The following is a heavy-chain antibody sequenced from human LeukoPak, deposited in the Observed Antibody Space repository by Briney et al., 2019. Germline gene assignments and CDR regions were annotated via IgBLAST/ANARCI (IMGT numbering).Heavy chain of an antibody. CDR2: INWNGGST. Sequence: GGSLRLSCAASGFTFDDYGMSWVRQAPGKGLEWVSGINWNGGSTGYADSVKGRFTISKDNAKSSLYLQMNSLRAEDTALYYCAREHCGGDCYMIPDAFDIWGQGTMVTVSS. CDR3: AREHCGGDCYMIPDAFDI. D-gene: IGHD2-21*02. J-gene: IGHJ3*02. V-gene: IGHV3-20*04. CDR1: GFTFDDYG.